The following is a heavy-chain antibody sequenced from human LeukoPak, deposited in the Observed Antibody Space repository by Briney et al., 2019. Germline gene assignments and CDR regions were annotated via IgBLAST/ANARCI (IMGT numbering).Heavy chain of an antibody. CDR1: GGSFSGYY. CDR2: INHSGST. D-gene: IGHD3-3*01. J-gene: IGHJ6*02. V-gene: IGHV4-34*01. Sequence: SETLSLTCAVYGGSFSGYYWSWIRQPPGKGLEWIGEINHSGSTNYNPSLKSRVTISVDTSKNQFSLKLGSVTAADTAVYYCARLNLYDFWSGYFHYGMDVWGQGTTVTVSS. CDR3: ARLNLYDFWSGYFHYGMDV.